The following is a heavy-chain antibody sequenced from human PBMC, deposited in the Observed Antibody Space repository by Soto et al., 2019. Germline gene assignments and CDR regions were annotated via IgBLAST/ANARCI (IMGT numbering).Heavy chain of an antibody. CDR2: ISGSGGST. J-gene: IGHJ4*02. CDR1: GFTFTSYA. Sequence: EVQLLESGGGLVQPGGSLRLSCAASGFTFTSYAMSWVRQAPGKGLGWVSAISGSGGSTYYADSVKGRFTISRDNSKNTLYLQMNSLRAEDTAVYYCASTQAFGGVIANDYWDQGTLVTVSS. V-gene: IGHV3-23*01. D-gene: IGHD3-16*02. CDR3: ASTQAFGGVIANDY.